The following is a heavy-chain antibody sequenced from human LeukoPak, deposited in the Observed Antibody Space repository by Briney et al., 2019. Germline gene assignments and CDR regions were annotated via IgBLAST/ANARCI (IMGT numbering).Heavy chain of an antibody. CDR2: ISTYNGNT. CDR1: IYTPSQST. J-gene: IGHJ3*01. V-gene: IGHV1-18*04. Sequence: GASVKVSCKALIYTPSQSTICSGRDAPGQGLEWMGWISTYNGNTNYAQKFQGRVTMTRDPSTSTAYMELRSLRSDDTAGYYCARESNSDDTSNALGLLVRGTMVTVSS. D-gene: IGHD3-22*01. CDR3: ARESNSDDTSNALGL.